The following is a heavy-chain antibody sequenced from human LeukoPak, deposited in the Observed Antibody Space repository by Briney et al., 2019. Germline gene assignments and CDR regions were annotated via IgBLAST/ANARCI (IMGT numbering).Heavy chain of an antibody. CDR3: ARTDWKGY. V-gene: IGHV4-39*01. D-gene: IGHD1-1*01. J-gene: IGHJ4*02. CDR1: GGSISSSSYY. Sequence: PSETLSLTCTVSGGSISSSSYYWGWIRQPPGKGLEWIGSIYYSGSTYYNPSLKSRVTISVDTSKNQFSLKLSSVTAADTAVYYCARTDWKGYWSQGTLVTVSS. CDR2: IYYSGST.